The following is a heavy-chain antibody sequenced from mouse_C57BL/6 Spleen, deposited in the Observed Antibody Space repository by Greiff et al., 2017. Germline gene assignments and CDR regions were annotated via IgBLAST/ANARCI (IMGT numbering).Heavy chain of an antibody. D-gene: IGHD2-2*01. CDR3: AKGWLRRAMDY. CDR1: GYTFTSYW. V-gene: IGHV1-69*01. Sequence: VQLQQPGAELVMPGASVKLSCKASGYTFTSYWMHWVKQRPGQGLEWIGEIDPSDSYTNYNQKFKGKSTLTVDKSSSPAYMQLSSLTSEDAAVYYCAKGWLRRAMDYWGQGTSVTVSS. J-gene: IGHJ4*01. CDR2: IDPSDSYT.